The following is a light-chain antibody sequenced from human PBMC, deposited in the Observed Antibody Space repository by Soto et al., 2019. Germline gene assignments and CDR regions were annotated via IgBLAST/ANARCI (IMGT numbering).Light chain of an antibody. CDR2: EVS. V-gene: IGKV2-30*02. CDR3: MQGTRWRLT. CDR1: YSLIHSDGDTY. Sequence: DVVMTQSPLSLPVTLGQPASISCRSSYSLIHSDGDTYLNWFQQRPGQSPRRLIYEVSTRDSAVPVRLGGSRSGPDFTLKISRVEAEDVGIYYGMQGTRWRLTFGQGTEVVSK. J-gene: IGKJ1*01.